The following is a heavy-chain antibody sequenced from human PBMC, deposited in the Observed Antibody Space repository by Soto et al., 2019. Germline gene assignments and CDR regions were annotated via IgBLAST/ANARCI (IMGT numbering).Heavy chain of an antibody. CDR3: ARERERENYYYYGMDV. CDR1: GYTFTSYY. Sequence: ASVKVSCKASGYTFTSYYMHWVRQAPGQGLEWMGIINPSGGSTSYAQKFQGRVTMTRDTSTSTVYMELSSLRSEDTAVYYCARERERENYYYYGMDVWGQGTTVTVSS. V-gene: IGHV1-46*01. J-gene: IGHJ6*02. CDR2: INPSGGST.